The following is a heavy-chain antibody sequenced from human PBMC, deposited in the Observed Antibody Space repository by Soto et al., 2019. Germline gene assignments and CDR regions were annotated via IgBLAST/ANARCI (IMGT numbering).Heavy chain of an antibody. D-gene: IGHD2-21*01. CDR3: ARDIVVVIAIPGWFDP. CDR1: GFTFSSYS. CDR2: ISSSSSTI. J-gene: IGHJ5*02. V-gene: IGHV3-48*01. Sequence: GGSLRLSCAASGFTFSSYSMNWVRQAPGKGLEWVSYISSSSSTIYYADSVKGRFTISRDNAKNSLCLQMNSLRAEDTAVYYCARDIVVVIAIPGWFDPWGQGTLVTVSS.